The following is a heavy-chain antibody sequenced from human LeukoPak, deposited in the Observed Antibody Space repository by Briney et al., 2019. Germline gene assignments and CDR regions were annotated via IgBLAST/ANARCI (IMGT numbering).Heavy chain of an antibody. J-gene: IGHJ4*02. CDR2: IKQDGSEK. V-gene: IGHV3-7*03. CDR3: ARGFYY. Sequence: GGSLRLSCAAPGFTFSSYAMNWVRQAPGKGLEWVANIKQDGSEKYYAVSVKGRFTISRDNAENSVYLQMNSLRAEDTAIYYCARGFYYWGQGTLVTVSS. CDR1: GFTFSSYA.